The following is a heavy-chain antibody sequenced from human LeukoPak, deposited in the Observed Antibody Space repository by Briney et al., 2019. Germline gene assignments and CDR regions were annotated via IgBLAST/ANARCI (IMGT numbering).Heavy chain of an antibody. V-gene: IGHV4-4*07. D-gene: IGHD2-15*01. CDR1: GFTVSSNY. CDR3: ARVDLRAAYFDY. Sequence: GSLRLSCAASGFTVSSNYMSWIRQPAGKGLEWIGRIYTSGSTGYNPSLKSRVTMSVDTSKNQFSLKLSSVTAADTAVYYCARVDLRAAYFDYWGQGTLVTVSS. CDR2: IYTSGST. J-gene: IGHJ4*02.